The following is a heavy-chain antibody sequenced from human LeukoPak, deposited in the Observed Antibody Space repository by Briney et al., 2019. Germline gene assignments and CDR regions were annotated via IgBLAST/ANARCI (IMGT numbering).Heavy chain of an antibody. D-gene: IGHD2-2*01. CDR1: GFTFGTYG. V-gene: IGHV3-30*18. CDR2: ISYDGENK. CDR3: AKGVCGTTSCMEV. J-gene: IGHJ6*02. Sequence: PGRSLRLSCAASGFTFGTYGMHWVRQAPGKGLEWVAVISYDGENKYYADSVKGRFTISRDNSKNTLYLQMNSLRAEDTAVYYCAKGVCGTTSCMEVWGRGTTVSVSS.